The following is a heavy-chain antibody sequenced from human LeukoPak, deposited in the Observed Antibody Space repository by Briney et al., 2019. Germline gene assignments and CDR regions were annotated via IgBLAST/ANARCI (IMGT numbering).Heavy chain of an antibody. CDR1: GFTFSTYA. CDR2: ISYDGNNK. D-gene: IGHD3-16*01. CDR3: AREKSDDDYGMDV. V-gene: IGHV3-30-3*01. J-gene: IGHJ6*02. Sequence: GGSLRLSCAASGFTFSTYAIHWVRQAPGKGLEWVAIISYDGNNKFYADSVKGRFTISRDNSKNTLYLQMNSLRLEDTVVYYCAREKSDDDYGMDVWGQGTTVTVSS.